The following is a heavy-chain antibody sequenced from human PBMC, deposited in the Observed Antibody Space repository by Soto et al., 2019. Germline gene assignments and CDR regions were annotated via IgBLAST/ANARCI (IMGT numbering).Heavy chain of an antibody. J-gene: IGHJ6*02. V-gene: IGHV4-59*01. D-gene: IGHD2-21*02. CDR2: LYNAGST. CDR3: ARDLWGYCGTDCYPLDV. CDR1: GGSISRYY. Sequence: QVRLQESGPGLVKPSETLSLTCTVSGGSISRYYWSWIRQPPGKGLEWIGYLYNAGSTIYNPSLKSRVTISVDMSQNQFSLNLNYVTVADTAVYYCARDLWGYCGTDCYPLDVWGQGTTVTVSS.